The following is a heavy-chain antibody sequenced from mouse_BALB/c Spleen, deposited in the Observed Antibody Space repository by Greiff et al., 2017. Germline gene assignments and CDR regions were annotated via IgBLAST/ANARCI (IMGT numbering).Heavy chain of an antibody. J-gene: IGHJ3*01. V-gene: IGHV5-12-2*01. CDR2: ISNGGGST. D-gene: IGHD1-1*01. CDR3: ARRAYGSSYEGNFFAY. Sequence: EVKLMESGGGLVQPGGSLKLSCAASGFTFSSYTMSWVRQTPEKRLEWVAYISNGGGSTYYPDTVKGRFTISRDNAKNTLYLQMSSLKSEDTAMYYCARRAYGSSYEGNFFAYWGQGTLVTVSA. CDR1: GFTFSSYT.